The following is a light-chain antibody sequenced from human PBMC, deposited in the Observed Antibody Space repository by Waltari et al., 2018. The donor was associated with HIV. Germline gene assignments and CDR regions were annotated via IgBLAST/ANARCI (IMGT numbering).Light chain of an antibody. Sequence: QSVLTQPPSVSGAPGQRVIISCTGSSSNIWAREDAPWYQQLPGAVPKVLIYGNTNRPSGVPDRFSGSKSGASASLAIAGLQTDDEADYYCQSYDNSLNAVVFGGGTRLTVL. CDR2: GNT. J-gene: IGLJ2*01. CDR1: SSNIWARED. V-gene: IGLV1-40*01. CDR3: QSYDNSLNAVV.